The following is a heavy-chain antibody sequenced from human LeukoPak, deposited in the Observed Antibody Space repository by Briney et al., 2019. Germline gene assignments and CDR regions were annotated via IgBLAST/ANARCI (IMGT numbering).Heavy chain of an antibody. CDR2: VYYSGST. D-gene: IGHD3-3*01. V-gene: IGHV4-39*07. CDR1: GGSISSSSYY. CDR3: AREGITIFRVVPNWFDP. J-gene: IGHJ5*02. Sequence: PSETLSLTCTVSGGSISSSSYYWGWIRQPPGKGLEWIGSVYYSGSTYYNPSLKSRVTISVDTSKNQFSLKLSSVTAADTAVYYCAREGITIFRVVPNWFDPWGQGTLVTVSS.